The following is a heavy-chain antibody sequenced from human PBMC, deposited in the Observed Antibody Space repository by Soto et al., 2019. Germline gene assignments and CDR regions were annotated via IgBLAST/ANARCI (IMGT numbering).Heavy chain of an antibody. CDR3: ARVGYCSGGSCYFGFDY. Sequence: ASVKVSCKASGYTFTSYGISWVRQAPGQGLEWMGWISAYNGNTNYAQKLQGRVTMTTDTSTSTAYMELRSLRFDDTAVYYCARVGYCSGGSCYFGFDYWGQGTLVTVSS. CDR2: ISAYNGNT. V-gene: IGHV1-18*04. J-gene: IGHJ4*02. D-gene: IGHD2-15*01. CDR1: GYTFTSYG.